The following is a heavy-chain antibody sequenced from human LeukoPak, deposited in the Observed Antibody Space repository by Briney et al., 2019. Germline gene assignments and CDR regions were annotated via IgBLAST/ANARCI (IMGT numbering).Heavy chain of an antibody. J-gene: IGHJ4*02. CDR3: ARRHYYDSSGHFDY. CDR1: GYSFTSYW. D-gene: IGHD3-22*01. Sequence: GESLKISCKGSGYSFTSYWIGWVRQMPGKGLEWMGIIYPGDSDARYSPSFQGQVTISADKSISTAYLQWSSLRASDTAMYYCARRHYYDSSGHFDYWGQGTLVTVSS. CDR2: IYPGDSDA. V-gene: IGHV5-51*01.